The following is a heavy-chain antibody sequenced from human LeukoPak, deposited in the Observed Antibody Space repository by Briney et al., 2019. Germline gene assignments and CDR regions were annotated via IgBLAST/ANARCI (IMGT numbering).Heavy chain of an antibody. D-gene: IGHD2-21*01. J-gene: IGHJ6*03. CDR1: GFTFDTYN. V-gene: IGHV3-21*01. CDR3: ARYSEVYYYVDV. CDR2: IRSYSSYI. Sequence: GGTLRLSCAASGFTFDTYNFNWVRQAPGKGLEWVATIRSYSSYIHYADSVKGRFIISRDDAKKSMYLQMNSLRVEDTAVYFCARYSEVYYYVDVWGTGTTVTVSS.